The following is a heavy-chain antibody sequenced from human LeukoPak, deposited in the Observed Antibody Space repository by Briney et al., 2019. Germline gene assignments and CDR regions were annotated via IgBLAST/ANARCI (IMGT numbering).Heavy chain of an antibody. J-gene: IGHJ4*02. CDR2: ISSSGSTI. CDR1: GFTFSSYS. V-gene: IGHV3-48*04. Sequence: TGGSLRLSCAASGFTFSSYSMNWVRQAPGKGLEWISYISSSGSTISYADSVKGRFTISRDNAKNSLYLQMNSLRAEDTAVYYCARGFAGYSSGWYDSAFDYWGQGTLVTVSS. CDR3: ARGFAGYSSGWYDSAFDY. D-gene: IGHD6-19*01.